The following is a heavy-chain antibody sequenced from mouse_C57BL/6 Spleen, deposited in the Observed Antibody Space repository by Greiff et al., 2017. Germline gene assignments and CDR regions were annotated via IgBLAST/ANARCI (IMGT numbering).Heavy chain of an antibody. D-gene: IGHD4-1*01. CDR2: IDPSDSYT. V-gene: IGHV1-59*01. Sequence: QVQLQQPGAELVRPGTSVKLSCKASGYTFTSYWMHWVKQRPGQGLEWIGVIDPSDSYTNYNQKFKGKATLTVDTSSSTAYMQLSSLTSEDSAVYDWARPSNWDYFDYWGQGTTLTVSS. CDR1: GYTFTSYW. J-gene: IGHJ2*01. CDR3: ARPSNWDYFDY.